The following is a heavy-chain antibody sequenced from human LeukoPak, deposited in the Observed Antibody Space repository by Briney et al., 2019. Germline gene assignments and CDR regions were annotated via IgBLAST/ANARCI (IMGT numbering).Heavy chain of an antibody. V-gene: IGHV4-34*01. CDR1: GGSFSGYY. J-gene: IGHJ5*02. CDR3: ARGYPVAGTAGWFDP. D-gene: IGHD6-19*01. CDR2: INHSGST. Sequence: PSETLSLTCAVYGGSFSGYYWSWIRQPPGKGLEWIGEINHSGSTNYNPSLKSRVTISVDTSKNQFSLKLSSVTAADTAVYYCARGYPVAGTAGWFDPWGQGTLVTVSS.